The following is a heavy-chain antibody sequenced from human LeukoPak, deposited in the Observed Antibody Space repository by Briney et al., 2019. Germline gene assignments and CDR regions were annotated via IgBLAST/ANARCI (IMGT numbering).Heavy chain of an antibody. D-gene: IGHD5-18*01. CDR1: GGSISSYY. Sequence: SETLSLTCTVSGGSISSYYWSWIRQPPGKGLEWIGYIYYSGSTNYNPSLKSRVTISVDTSKNQFSLKLSSVTAADTAVYYCATLKYSYGFEYFQHWGQGTLVTVSS. CDR3: ATLKYSYGFEYFQH. CDR2: IYYSGST. V-gene: IGHV4-59*01. J-gene: IGHJ1*01.